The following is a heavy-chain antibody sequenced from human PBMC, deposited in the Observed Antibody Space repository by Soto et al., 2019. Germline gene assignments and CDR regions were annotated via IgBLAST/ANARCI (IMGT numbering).Heavy chain of an antibody. V-gene: IGHV1-69*01. Sequence: QVQLVQSGAEVKKPGSSVKVSCKASGGTFSSYAISWVRQAPGQGLEWMGGIIPIFGTANYAKKFQGRATITADESTSTAYRELSSLRSDDTAVYYCARGVLLSPYYYYYGMDVWGQGTTVTVSS. D-gene: IGHD3-10*01. CDR3: ARGVLLSPYYYYYGMDV. CDR1: GGTFSSYA. CDR2: IIPIFGTA. J-gene: IGHJ6*02.